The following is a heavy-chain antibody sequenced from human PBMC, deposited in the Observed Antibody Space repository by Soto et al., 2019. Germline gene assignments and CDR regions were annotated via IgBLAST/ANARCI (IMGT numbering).Heavy chain of an antibody. Sequence: ASVKVSCKASGGTFSSYAISWVRQAPGQGLEWMGGIIPIFGTANYAQKFQGRVTITADESTSTAYMELSSLRSEDTAVYYCATHGAVPSPFDYWGQGTLVTVSS. CDR2: IIPIFGTA. CDR3: ATHGAVPSPFDY. D-gene: IGHD3-10*01. J-gene: IGHJ4*02. V-gene: IGHV1-69*13. CDR1: GGTFSSYA.